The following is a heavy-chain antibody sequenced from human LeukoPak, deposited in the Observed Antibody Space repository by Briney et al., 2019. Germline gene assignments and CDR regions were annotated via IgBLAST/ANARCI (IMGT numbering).Heavy chain of an antibody. J-gene: IGHJ4*02. D-gene: IGHD2-15*01. V-gene: IGHV5-51*01. Sequence: ESLKISCKGSGYTFTTYWIGWVRQMPGKGLEWMGIIYPGDSDTRYSPSFQGQVTISADKSISTAYLQWSSLKASDTAMYYCARARYCSGGSCYAEYWGQGTLVTVSS. CDR3: ARARYCSGGSCYAEY. CDR2: IYPGDSDT. CDR1: GYTFTTYW.